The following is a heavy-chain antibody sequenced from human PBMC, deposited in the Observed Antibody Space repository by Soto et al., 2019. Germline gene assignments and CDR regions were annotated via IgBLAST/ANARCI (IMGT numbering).Heavy chain of an antibody. CDR3: ARGGGYDPAPGYSSTWYNYFDY. J-gene: IGHJ4*02. Sequence: ASVKVSCKASGYTFTSYYMHWVRQAPGQGLEWMGIINPSGGSTSYAQKFQGRVTMTRDTSTSTVYMELSSLRSEGTAVYYCARGGGYDPAPGYSSTWYNYFDYWGQGTLVTV. D-gene: IGHD6-13*01. V-gene: IGHV1-46*01. CDR1: GYTFTSYY. CDR2: INPSGGST.